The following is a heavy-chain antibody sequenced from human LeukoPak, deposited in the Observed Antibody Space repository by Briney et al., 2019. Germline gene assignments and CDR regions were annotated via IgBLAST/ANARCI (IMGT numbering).Heavy chain of an antibody. J-gene: IGHJ4*02. CDR3: ARGGSPFY. CDR2: ISGDGSVT. D-gene: IGHD3-10*01. Sequence: GGSLRLSCAASGFTYRRYSMNWVRQAPGKGLVWVSRISGDGSVTNYADSVKARFAISRDNAKNTLYLQMNSLRAEDTAVYYCARGGSPFYWGQGTLVTVSS. V-gene: IGHV3-74*01. CDR1: GFTYRRYS.